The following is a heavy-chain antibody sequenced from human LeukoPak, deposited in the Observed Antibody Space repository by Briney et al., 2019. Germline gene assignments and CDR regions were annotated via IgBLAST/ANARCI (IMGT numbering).Heavy chain of an antibody. CDR2: VDGGGRT. J-gene: IGHJ4*02. CDR1: GFTFRNYA. Sequence: PGGSLRLSCAASGFTFRNYAMSWVRQAPGKALEWVSRVDGGGRTSYADSVRGRFSISRDSSKSTLYLQMGSLRGEDTAVYYCARDDAPDGGFLDYWGQGTLVTVSS. V-gene: IGHV3-23*01. CDR3: ARDDAPDGGFLDY. D-gene: IGHD2/OR15-2a*01.